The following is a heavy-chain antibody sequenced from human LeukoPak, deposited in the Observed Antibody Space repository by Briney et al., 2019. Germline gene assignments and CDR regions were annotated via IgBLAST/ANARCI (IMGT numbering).Heavy chain of an antibody. CDR1: GFTFSNYE. D-gene: IGHD4-23*01. CDR3: ARVHYFYGGNSEVYFDY. CDR2: ISISGSTI. J-gene: IGHJ4*02. V-gene: IGHV3-48*03. Sequence: GGSLRLSCAASGFTFSNYEMHWVRQAPGKGLEWDSYISISGSTIYYADSVKGRFTISRDNAKNSLYLQLNSLRAEDTAVYYCARVHYFYGGNSEVYFDYWGQGTLVTVSS.